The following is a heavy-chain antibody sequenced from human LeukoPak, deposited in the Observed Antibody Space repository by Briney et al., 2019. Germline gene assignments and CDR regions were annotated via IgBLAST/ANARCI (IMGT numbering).Heavy chain of an antibody. D-gene: IGHD5-24*01. CDR1: GYTFTSYD. CDR3: ARAGERLQFTYFDY. V-gene: IGHV1-8*01. Sequence: ASVKVSCKASGYTFTSYDINWVRQATGQGLEWMGRMNPNSGNTGYAQKFQGRVTMTRDTSISTAYMELSSLRSEDTAVYYCARAGERLQFTYFDYWGRGTLVTVSS. CDR2: MNPNSGNT. J-gene: IGHJ4*02.